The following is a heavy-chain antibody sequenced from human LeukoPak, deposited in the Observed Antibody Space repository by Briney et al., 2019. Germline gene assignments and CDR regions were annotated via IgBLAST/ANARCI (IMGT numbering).Heavy chain of an antibody. CDR1: GGTFNTYA. Sequence: ASVKVSCKASGGTFNTYAINWVRQAPGQGLEWMGGIIPIFGTAKYAQKFQGRITITADESTSTAYMELSSLRSEDTAVYYCATDYYYDSSGSYYTVDYWGQGTLVTVSS. CDR2: IIPIFGTA. D-gene: IGHD3-22*01. V-gene: IGHV1-69*13. CDR3: ATDYYYDSSGSYYTVDY. J-gene: IGHJ4*02.